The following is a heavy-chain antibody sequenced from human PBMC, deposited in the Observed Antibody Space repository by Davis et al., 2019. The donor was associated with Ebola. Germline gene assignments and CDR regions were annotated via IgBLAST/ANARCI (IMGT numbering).Heavy chain of an antibody. J-gene: IGHJ6*02. CDR1: GFTFSSYS. Sequence: GESLKISCAASGFTFSSYSMNWVRQAPGKGLEWVSYISSSSSTICYADSVKGRFTISRDNAKNSLYLQMNSLRDEDTAVYYCATTYYDFWSGIYYYGMDVWGQGTTVTVSS. CDR3: ATTYYDFWSGIYYYGMDV. CDR2: ISSSSSTI. D-gene: IGHD3-3*01. V-gene: IGHV3-48*02.